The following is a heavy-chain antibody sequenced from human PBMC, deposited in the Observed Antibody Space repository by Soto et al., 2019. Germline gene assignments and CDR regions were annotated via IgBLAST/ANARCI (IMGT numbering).Heavy chain of an antibody. CDR3: ASWLERAAAGQDY. CDR2: IKQDGSGK. J-gene: IGHJ4*02. V-gene: IGHV3-7*01. D-gene: IGHD6-13*01. Sequence: GGSLRLSCAACGFTFSSYWMSWVRQAPGKGLEWVANIKQDGSGKYYVDSVKGRFTISRDNAKNSLYLQMNSLRAEDTAVYYCASWLERAAAGQDYWGQGTLVTVSS. CDR1: GFTFSSYW.